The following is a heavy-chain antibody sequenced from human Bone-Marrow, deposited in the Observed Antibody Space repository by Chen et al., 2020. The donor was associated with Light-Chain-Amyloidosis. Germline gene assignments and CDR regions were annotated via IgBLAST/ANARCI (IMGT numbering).Heavy chain of an antibody. CDR2: IWYDGTDK. CDR3: AKEPSRHMVRGEPELDY. CDR1: GFTFSGSA. D-gene: IGHD3-10*01. J-gene: IGHJ4*02. Sequence: VQLVESGGGLVQPGGSLKLSCAASGFTFSGSAMHWVRQAPGRGLEWVAVIWYDGTDKYYADSVKGRFTISRDNPENTVYLQMNTLGDEDTAVYYCAKEPSRHMVRGEPELDYWGQGTLVTVSS. V-gene: IGHV3-33*06.